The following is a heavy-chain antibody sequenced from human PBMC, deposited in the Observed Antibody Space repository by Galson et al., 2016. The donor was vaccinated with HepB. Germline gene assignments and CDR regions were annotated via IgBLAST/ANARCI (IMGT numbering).Heavy chain of an antibody. J-gene: IGHJ6*02. CDR1: GFTFNNYG. CDR3: ARGRSSAGYYGLDV. CDR2: ICCDGSNI. Sequence: SLRLSCATSGFTFNNYGFHWVRQAPGKGLEWVAVICCDGSNIYYADYAKGQFTISRDDSKNTLFLQMNSLRGEDTALYYCARGRSSAGYYGLDVWGQGAAVTVSS. D-gene: IGHD6-25*01. V-gene: IGHV3-33*02.